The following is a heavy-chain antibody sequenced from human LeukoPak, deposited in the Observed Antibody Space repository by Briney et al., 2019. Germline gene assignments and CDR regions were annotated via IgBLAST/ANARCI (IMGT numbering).Heavy chain of an antibody. V-gene: IGHV3-23*01. CDR2: ISGSGGST. D-gene: IGHD6-13*01. CDR3: AKEQSPYSSSWYYYGMDV. CDR1: GFTFSSYA. Sequence: AGGSLRLSCAASGFTFSSYALSWVRQAPGKGLEWVSAISGSGGSTYYADSVKGRFTISRDNSKNTLYLQMNSLRAEDTAVYYCAKEQSPYSSSWYYYGMDVWGQGTTVTVSS. J-gene: IGHJ6*02.